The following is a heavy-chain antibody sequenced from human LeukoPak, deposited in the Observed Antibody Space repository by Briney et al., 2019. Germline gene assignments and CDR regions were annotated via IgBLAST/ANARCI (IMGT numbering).Heavy chain of an antibody. CDR1: GGSFSGYY. CDR2: INHSGST. V-gene: IGHV4-34*01. J-gene: IGHJ4*02. CDR3: ARGPPGYDSSGYPEVDFDY. Sequence: PSETLSLTCAVYGGSFSGYYWSWIRQPPGKGLEWIWEINHSGSTNYNPSLKSRVTISVDTSKNQFSLKLSSVTAADTAVYYCARGPPGYDSSGYPEVDFDYWGQGTLVTVSS. D-gene: IGHD3-22*01.